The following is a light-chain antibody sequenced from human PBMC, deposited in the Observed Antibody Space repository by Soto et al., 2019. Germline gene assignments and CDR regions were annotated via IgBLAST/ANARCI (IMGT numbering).Light chain of an antibody. V-gene: IGLV2-14*01. CDR1: SSDIGSNNY. J-gene: IGLJ1*01. CDR3: ISYTPNSVTLYV. Sequence: QSALTQPASVSGSPGQSITISCTGTSSDIGSNNYVSWYQQHPGKAPKVMIYEVSNRPSGVSNRFSGSKSGNTASLTISGLQAEDEADYYCISYTPNSVTLYVFGIGTKLTVL. CDR2: EVS.